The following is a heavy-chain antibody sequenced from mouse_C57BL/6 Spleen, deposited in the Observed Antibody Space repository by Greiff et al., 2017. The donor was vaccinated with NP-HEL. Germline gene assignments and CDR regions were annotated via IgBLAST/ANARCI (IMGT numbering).Heavy chain of an antibody. V-gene: IGHV1-15*01. Sequence: QVHVKQSGAELVRPGASVTLSCEASGYTFTDYEMHWVKQTPVHGLEWIGAIDPETGGTAYNQKFKGKAILTADKSSSTAYMELRSLTSEDSAVYYCTREATFDYWDQGTTLTVSS. D-gene: IGHD3-2*02. CDR3: TREATFDY. CDR2: IDPETGGT. J-gene: IGHJ2*01. CDR1: GYTFTDYE.